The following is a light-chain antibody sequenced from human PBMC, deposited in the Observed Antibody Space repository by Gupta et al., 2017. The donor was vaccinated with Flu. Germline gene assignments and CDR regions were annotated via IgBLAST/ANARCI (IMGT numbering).Light chain of an antibody. CDR2: LAS. V-gene: IGKV2-28*01. Sequence: DTVMPQSPLTLSVTPGEAASISCRSSQRLLHINGDNNLDWYLQKPGQPPQLLIYLASNRAAGVPDRFFGSGAGATDSLKISRVEADDVGIYYCRQALRTPPTFGQGTKVEMK. J-gene: IGKJ1*01. CDR1: QRLLHINGDNN. CDR3: RQALRTPPT.